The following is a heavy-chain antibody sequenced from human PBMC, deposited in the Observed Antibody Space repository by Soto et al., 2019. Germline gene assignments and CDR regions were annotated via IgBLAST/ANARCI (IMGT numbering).Heavy chain of an antibody. D-gene: IGHD6-19*01. CDR3: GKERRGNGWSVFNF. J-gene: IGHJ4*02. CDR2: ISVSGNEA. V-gene: IGHV3-23*01. CDR1: GFTFRDYA. Sequence: WGSLRLSCAASGFTFRDYAMSWVRQAPGKGLEWVSDISVSGNEARYADSVRGRFTISRDNSRNTLFLQMNSLTVDDTAVYYCGKERRGNGWSVFNFWGKGNLVTVSS.